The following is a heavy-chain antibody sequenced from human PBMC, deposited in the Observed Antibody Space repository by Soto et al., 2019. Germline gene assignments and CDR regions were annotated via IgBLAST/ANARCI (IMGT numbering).Heavy chain of an antibody. Sequence: GGSLRLSCAASGFTFSSYSMSWVRQAPGKGLEWVSYISSSSTIYYADSVKGRFTISRDNAKNSLYLQMNSLRDEDTAVYYCARDSGSWYRFHYWGQGPLVTVSS. CDR1: GFTFSSYS. CDR3: ARDSGSWYRFHY. V-gene: IGHV3-48*02. J-gene: IGHJ4*02. CDR2: ISSSSTI. D-gene: IGHD6-13*01.